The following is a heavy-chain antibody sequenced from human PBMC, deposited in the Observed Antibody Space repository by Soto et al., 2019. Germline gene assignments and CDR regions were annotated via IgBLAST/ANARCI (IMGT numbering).Heavy chain of an antibody. D-gene: IGHD2-21*01. Sequence: QVQLQESGPGLVKPSETLSLTCTVAGGSLTDHYWNWFRQSPGRGLQWIGYVYYSGATSYNPSLTSRVTITVDTSKNQFSLTLRSVTAADTAVYFCARGNDWKSSTFDIWGQGTMVSVSS. CDR2: VYYSGAT. J-gene: IGHJ3*02. V-gene: IGHV4-59*11. CDR1: GGSLTDHY. CDR3: ARGNDWKSSTFDI.